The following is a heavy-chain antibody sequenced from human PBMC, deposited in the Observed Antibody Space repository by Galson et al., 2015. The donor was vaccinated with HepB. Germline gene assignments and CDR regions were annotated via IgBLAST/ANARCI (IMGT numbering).Heavy chain of an antibody. CDR2: IWYDGSNK. Sequence: SLRLSCAASGFTFSSYGMHWVRQAPGKGLEWVAVIWYDGSNKYYADSVKGRFTISRDNSKNTLYLQMNSLRAEDTAVYYCARVYRGEYQLLPHPWANYYYGMDVWGQGTTVTVSS. V-gene: IGHV3-33*01. J-gene: IGHJ6*02. D-gene: IGHD2-2*01. CDR1: GFTFSSYG. CDR3: ARVYRGEYQLLPHPWANYYYGMDV.